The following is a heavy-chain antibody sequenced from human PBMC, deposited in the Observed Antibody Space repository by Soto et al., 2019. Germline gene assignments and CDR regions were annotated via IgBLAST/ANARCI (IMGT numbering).Heavy chain of an antibody. CDR1: GGSIKTFDFS. J-gene: IGHJ6*02. CDR2: IYQSGRT. Sequence: PSEPLTLTCAVSGGSIKTFDFSWSWIRQPPGRGLEWSGSIYQSGRTYYIPSLKSRVTMSLEKSKNKFSLKINSVVAADTAIYYCSREMTLLGVAPRGGLDGLGQGNTVTLFS. CDR3: SREMTLLGVAPRGGLDG. V-gene: IGHV4-30-2*01. D-gene: IGHD3-3*01.